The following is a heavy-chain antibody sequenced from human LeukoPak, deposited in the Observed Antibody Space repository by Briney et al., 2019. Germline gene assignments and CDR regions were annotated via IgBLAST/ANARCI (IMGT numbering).Heavy chain of an antibody. CDR1: GYTFTGYY. V-gene: IGHV1-69*13. D-gene: IGHD2-2*02. CDR2: IIPIFGTA. CDR3: ARVVVPAAIPYYYYYMDV. J-gene: IGHJ6*03. Sequence: SVKVSCKASGYTFTGYYMHWVRQAPGQGLEWMGGIIPIFGTANYAQKFQGRVTITADESTSTAYMELSSLRSEDTAVYYCARVVVPAAIPYYYYYMDVWGKGTTVTVSS.